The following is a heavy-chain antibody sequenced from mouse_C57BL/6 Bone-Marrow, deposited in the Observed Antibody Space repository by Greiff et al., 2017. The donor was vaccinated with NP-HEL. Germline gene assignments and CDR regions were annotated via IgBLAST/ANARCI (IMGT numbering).Heavy chain of an antibody. Sequence: VKLQESGPGLVAPSQSLSIPCTVSGFSLTSYGVHWVRQPPGKGLEWLVVIWSDGSTTYNSALKSRLSISKDNSKSQVFLKMNSLQTDDTAMYYCARHYGSSPYYAMDYWGQGTSVTVSS. CDR1: GFSLTSYG. D-gene: IGHD1-1*01. CDR3: ARHYGSSPYYAMDY. J-gene: IGHJ4*01. V-gene: IGHV2-6-1*01. CDR2: IWSDGST.